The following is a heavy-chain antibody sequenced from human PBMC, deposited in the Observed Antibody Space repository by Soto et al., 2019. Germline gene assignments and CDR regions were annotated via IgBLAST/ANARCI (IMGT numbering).Heavy chain of an antibody. CDR1: GYTFTSYY. J-gene: IGHJ3*02. V-gene: IGHV1-46*01. D-gene: IGHD3-3*01. CDR2: INPSGGST. Sequence: ASVKVSCKASGYTFTSYYMHWVRQAPGQGLEWMGIINPSGGSTSYAQKFQGRVTMTRDTSTSTVYMGLSSLRSEDTAVYYCARELYSSRRITIFGVVKSPRDAFDIWGQGTMVTVSS. CDR3: ARELYSSRRITIFGVVKSPRDAFDI.